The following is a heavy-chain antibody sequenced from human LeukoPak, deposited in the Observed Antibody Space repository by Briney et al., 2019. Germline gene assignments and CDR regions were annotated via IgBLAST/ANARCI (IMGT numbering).Heavy chain of an antibody. D-gene: IGHD1-14*01. CDR3: AKVLEPPAGYFDY. CDR1: GFTFASYG. V-gene: IGHV3-30*02. Sequence: GGSLRLSCEASGFTFASYGMHWVRQAPGKGLEWGAFTRYDGTYKYYADSVKGRFTISRDNSKNTLYLRMNSLRAEDTAVYYCAKVLEPPAGYFDYWGQGTLVTVSS. CDR2: TRYDGTYK. J-gene: IGHJ4*02.